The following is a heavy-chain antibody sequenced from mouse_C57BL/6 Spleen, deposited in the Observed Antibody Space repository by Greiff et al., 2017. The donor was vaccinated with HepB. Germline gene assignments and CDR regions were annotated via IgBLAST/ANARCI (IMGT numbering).Heavy chain of an antibody. CDR1: GYTFTSYW. V-gene: IGHV1-7*01. J-gene: IGHJ1*03. Sequence: VQLQQSGAELAKPGASVKLSCKASGYTFTSYWMHWVKQRPGQGLEWIGYINPSSGYTKYTQKFKDKATFTADKSSSTAYMQLSSLTYEDSAVYYCASYSGTGWYFDVWGTGTTVTVSS. CDR2: INPSSGYT. CDR3: ASYSGTGWYFDV. D-gene: IGHD4-1*01.